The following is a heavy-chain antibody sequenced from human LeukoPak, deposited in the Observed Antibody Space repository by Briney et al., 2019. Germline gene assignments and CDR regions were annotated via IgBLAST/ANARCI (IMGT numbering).Heavy chain of an antibody. CDR2: IYYSGST. V-gene: IGHV4-59*08. CDR1: GGSISSYY. D-gene: IGHD5-18*01. CDR3: ARLSAAMVIVY. J-gene: IGHJ4*02. Sequence: SETLSLTCTVSGGSISSYYWSWIRQPPGKGLEWIGYIYYSGSTNYNPSLKSRVTISEDTSKNQFSLKLSSVTAADTAVYYCARLSAAMVIVYWGQGTLVTVSS.